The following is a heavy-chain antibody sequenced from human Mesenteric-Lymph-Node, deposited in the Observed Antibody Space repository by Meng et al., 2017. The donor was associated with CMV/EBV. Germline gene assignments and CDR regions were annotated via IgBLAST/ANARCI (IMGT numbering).Heavy chain of an antibody. D-gene: IGHD7-27*01. Sequence: AASGFTFSSYSMNWVRQDPGKGLEWVSSISSSSSYIYYADSVKGRFTISRDNAKNSLYLQMNSLRAEDTAVYYCARAGVSAWYFDLWGRGTLVTVSS. J-gene: IGHJ2*01. CDR1: GFTFSSYS. CDR2: ISSSSSYI. V-gene: IGHV3-21*01. CDR3: ARAGVSAWYFDL.